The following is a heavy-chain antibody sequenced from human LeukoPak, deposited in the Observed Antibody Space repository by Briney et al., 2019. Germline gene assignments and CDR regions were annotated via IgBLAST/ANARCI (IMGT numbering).Heavy chain of an antibody. CDR1: GFTFSSYW. D-gene: IGHD6-6*01. CDR2: IKQDGSEK. CDR3: AREPDRSSFEGYYYYMDV. V-gene: IGHV3-7*01. J-gene: IGHJ6*03. Sequence: GGSLRLSCAASGFTFSSYWMSWVRQAPGRGLEWVANIKQDGSEKYYVDSVKGRFTISRDNAKNSLYLQMNSLRAEDTAVYYCAREPDRSSFEGYYYYMDVWGKGTTVTVSS.